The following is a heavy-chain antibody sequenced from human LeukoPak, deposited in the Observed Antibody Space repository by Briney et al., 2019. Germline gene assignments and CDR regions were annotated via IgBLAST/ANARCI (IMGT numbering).Heavy chain of an antibody. V-gene: IGHV1-18*01. D-gene: IGHD6-13*01. CDR2: ISPYNGNT. Sequence: ASEEVSCKASGYTFTSTGINWVRQATGQGLEWRAWISPYNGNTKYARKIQGRVTLTTDTSTTTAYMDLRSLRSDDTAVYYCTRVYLTAAGSDAFDIWGQGTMVTVSS. CDR1: GYTFTSTG. J-gene: IGHJ3*02. CDR3: TRVYLTAAGSDAFDI.